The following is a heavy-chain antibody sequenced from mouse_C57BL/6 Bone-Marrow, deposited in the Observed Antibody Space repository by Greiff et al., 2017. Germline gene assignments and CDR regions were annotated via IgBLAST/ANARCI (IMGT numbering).Heavy chain of an antibody. CDR2: IDSEDGDT. J-gene: IGHJ3*01. Sequence: LQQSGAELVRPGASVKLSCTASGFNIKDLHMPRGKQGPEPGLEWIGRIDSEDGDTEYAPKFQGKATMTADTSSNTAYLQLRSLTSEDTAVYYYTTGTYSNQFAYWGQGTLVTVSA. V-gene: IGHV14-1*01. CDR1: GFNIKDLH. CDR3: TTGTYSNQFAY. D-gene: IGHD2-5*01.